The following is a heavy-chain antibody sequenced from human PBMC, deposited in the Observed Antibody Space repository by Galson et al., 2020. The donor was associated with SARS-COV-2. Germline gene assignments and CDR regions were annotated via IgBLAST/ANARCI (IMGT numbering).Heavy chain of an antibody. CDR1: GGSISSSSYY. CDR2: IYYSGST. CDR3: ARVFVLRYFDWLSNYGMDV. Sequence: ASETLSLTCTVSGGSISSSSYYWGWIRQPPGKGLEWIGSIYYSGSTYYNPSLKSRVTISVDTSKNQFSLKLSSVTAADTAVYYCARVFVLRYFDWLSNYGMDVWGQGTTVTVSS. D-gene: IGHD3-9*01. V-gene: IGHV4-39*07. J-gene: IGHJ6*02.